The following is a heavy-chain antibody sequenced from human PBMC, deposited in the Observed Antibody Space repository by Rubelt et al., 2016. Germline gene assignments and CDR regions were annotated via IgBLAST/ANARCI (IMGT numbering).Heavy chain of an antibody. Sequence: QVQLQESGPGLVKPSGTLSLTCAVSGGSISSSNWWSWVRQPPGKGLEWIGEINLSGSTNYSPSFKSRVTISVDTSKNQFSLKLGSVTAADTAVYYCARGHRFLNYWGQGTLVTVSS. CDR1: GGSISSSNW. D-gene: IGHD2-21*01. J-gene: IGHJ4*02. CDR2: INLSGST. CDR3: ARGHRFLNY. V-gene: IGHV4-4*02.